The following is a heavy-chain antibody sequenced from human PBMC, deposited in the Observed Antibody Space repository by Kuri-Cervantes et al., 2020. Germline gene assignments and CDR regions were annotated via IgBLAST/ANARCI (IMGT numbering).Heavy chain of an antibody. CDR3: AIQYSAISGWFDP. CDR1: GGSISSSSYY. CDR2: IYYSGST. V-gene: IGHV4-39*07. J-gene: IGHJ5*02. Sequence: SETLSLTCTASGGSISSSSYYWGWIRQPPGKGLEWIGSIYYSGSTNYNPSLKSRVTISVDTSKNQFSLKLSSVTAADTAVYYCAIQYSAISGWFDPWGQGTLVTVSS. D-gene: IGHD2-21*02.